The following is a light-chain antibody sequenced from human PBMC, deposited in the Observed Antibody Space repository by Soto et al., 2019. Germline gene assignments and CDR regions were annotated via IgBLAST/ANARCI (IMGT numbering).Light chain of an antibody. V-gene: IGKV1-5*03. CDR1: QSITGW. J-gene: IGKJ2*01. CDR3: QQYHSYPYT. CDR2: KAS. Sequence: DIQMTQSPSALSASVGDRVTITCRASQSITGWLAWYQQKPGKAPKLLIYKASSLESGVPSKFSGSGSGTEFTLTISSLQPDDIETYYCQQYHSYPYTCGRGTKLEIK.